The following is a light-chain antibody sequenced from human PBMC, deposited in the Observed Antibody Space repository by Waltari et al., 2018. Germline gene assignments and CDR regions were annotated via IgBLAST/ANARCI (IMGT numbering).Light chain of an antibody. V-gene: IGLV2-23*02. CDR1: SSDVGGYNF. J-gene: IGLJ3*02. CDR2: EIS. CDR3: CAYVGYSTWV. Sequence: SALTQPASVSASPGQSITISCTGTSSDVGGYNFVSWYQQPPGKAPQVIIFEISKRPSGVSKRFSGSKSGNTASLTISGLQAEDEANYYCCAYVGYSTWVFGGGTKLTVV.